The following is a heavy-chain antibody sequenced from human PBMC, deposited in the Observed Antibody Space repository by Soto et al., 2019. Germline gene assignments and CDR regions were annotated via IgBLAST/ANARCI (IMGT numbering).Heavy chain of an antibody. Sequence: QVQLQESGPGLVKASGTLSLTCAVSGGSISSTNLWTWVRQPPGKGLEWIGEIYHSGSTNYNPSLKSGVTISVDKSKNHFSLKLSSVTAADTAVYYCARSPRSIAAGGIDFWGQGILVTVSS. D-gene: IGHD6-13*01. V-gene: IGHV4-4*02. CDR2: IYHSGST. J-gene: IGHJ4*01. CDR3: ARSPRSIAAGGIDF. CDR1: GGSISSTNL.